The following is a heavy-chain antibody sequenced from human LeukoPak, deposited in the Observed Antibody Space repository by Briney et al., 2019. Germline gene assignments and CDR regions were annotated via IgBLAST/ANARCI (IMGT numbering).Heavy chain of an antibody. CDR3: AREPQWIQLWLQAFDI. V-gene: IGHV3-53*01. CDR1: GFTVSSNY. CDR2: IYSGGST. J-gene: IGHJ3*02. D-gene: IGHD5-18*01. Sequence: GGSLRLSCAASGFTVSSNYMSWVRQAPGKGLEWVSVIYSGGSTYYADSVKGRFTISRDNSKNTLYLQMNSLRAEDTAVYYCAREPQWIQLWLQAFDIWGQGTMVTVSS.